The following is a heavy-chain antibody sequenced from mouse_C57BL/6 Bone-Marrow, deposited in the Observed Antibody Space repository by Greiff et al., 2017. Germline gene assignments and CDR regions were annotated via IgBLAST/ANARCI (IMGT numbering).Heavy chain of an antibody. CDR2: IYPGSGST. V-gene: IGHV1-55*01. CDR1: GYTFTSYW. CDR3: ARFIAGGTWAPY. J-gene: IGHJ3*01. Sequence: VQLQQPGAELVKPGASVKMSCKASGYTFTSYWITWVKQRPGQGLEWIGDIYPGSGSTNYNEKFKSKATLTVDTSSSTAYMQLRSLTSEDSAVYFWARFIAGGTWAPYWGQGTLGTGSA. D-gene: IGHD1-1*01.